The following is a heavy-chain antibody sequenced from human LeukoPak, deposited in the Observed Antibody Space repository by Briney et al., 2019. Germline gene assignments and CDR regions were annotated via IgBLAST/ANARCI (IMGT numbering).Heavy chain of an antibody. Sequence: PSETLSLTCTVSGGSISSYYWSWIRQPAGKGLEWIGRIYTSGSTNYNPSLKSRATMSVDTSKNQFSLKLSSATAADTAVYYCARDSRRPDHYYGMDVWGQGTTVTVSS. CDR2: IYTSGST. CDR1: GGSISSYY. J-gene: IGHJ6*02. V-gene: IGHV4-4*07. CDR3: ARDSRRPDHYYGMDV.